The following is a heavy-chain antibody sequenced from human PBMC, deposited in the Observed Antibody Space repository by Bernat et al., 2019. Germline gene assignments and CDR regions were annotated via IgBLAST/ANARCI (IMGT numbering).Heavy chain of an antibody. CDR1: GGSISSSSYY. CDR3: ARHEGRYDWGPNWFDP. CDR2: IYYSGST. V-gene: IGHV4-39*01. J-gene: IGHJ5*02. D-gene: IGHD3-16*01. Sequence: QLQLQESGPGLVKPSETLSLTCTVSGGSISSSSYYWGWIRQPPGKGLEWLGSIYYSGSTYYNPSLKSRVTISVDTSKNQFSLKLSSVTAADTAVYYCARHEGRYDWGPNWFDPWRQGTLVTVPS.